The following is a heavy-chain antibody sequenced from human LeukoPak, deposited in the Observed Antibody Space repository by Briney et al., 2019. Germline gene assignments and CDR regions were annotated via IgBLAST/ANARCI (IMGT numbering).Heavy chain of an antibody. CDR3: ARVLALYSSSWYLETPFDY. CDR1: GYTFTSYG. V-gene: IGHV1-18*01. CDR2: ISTYNSNT. J-gene: IGHJ4*02. Sequence: ASVKVSCKASGYTFTSYGISWVRQAPGQGLEWMGWISTYNSNTNYAQKLQGRVTMTTDTSTSTAYMELRSLRSDDTAVYYCARVLALYSSSWYLETPFDYWCQGTLVTVSS. D-gene: IGHD6-13*01.